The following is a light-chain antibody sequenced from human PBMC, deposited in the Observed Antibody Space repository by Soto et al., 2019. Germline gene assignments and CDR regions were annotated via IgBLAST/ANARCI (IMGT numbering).Light chain of an antibody. CDR1: QSISSC. CDR2: KAS. V-gene: IGKV1-5*03. Sequence: DTQMTHSPSTLSASVGDRFTITCRAIQSISSCLAWYQHKPGKAPNLLIYKASSLESGVPSRFSGSGSGTEFTLTVSSLQPDDFATYYCQQYDSYPLTFGGGTKVEIK. CDR3: QQYDSYPLT. J-gene: IGKJ4*01.